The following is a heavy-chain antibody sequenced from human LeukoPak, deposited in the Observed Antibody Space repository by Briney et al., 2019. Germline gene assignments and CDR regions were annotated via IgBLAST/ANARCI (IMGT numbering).Heavy chain of an antibody. J-gene: IGHJ6*02. CDR1: AGTFSTHT. Sequence: SVKVSCEASAGTFSTHTISWVLQAPEQGLEWMGRIIPLFDIVNYAQTFQDRVTITADKSTSTDYMEVTSLRPEDTPVYYCARIPSGDVDTALVMYYHYGMDVWGQGTTVTVSS. V-gene: IGHV1-69*02. CDR3: ARIPSGDVDTALVMYYHYGMDV. D-gene: IGHD5-18*01. CDR2: IIPLFDIV.